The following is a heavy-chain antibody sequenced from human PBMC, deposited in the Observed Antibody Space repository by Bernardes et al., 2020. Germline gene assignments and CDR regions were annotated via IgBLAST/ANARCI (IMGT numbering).Heavy chain of an antibody. CDR1: GFTFSSYW. V-gene: IGHV3-23*01. CDR2: ISATGGST. Sequence: GGSLRLSCAASGFTFSSYWMTWVRQAPGKGLEWVSLISATGGSTYYADSVKGRFTISRDNSKDTLYLQIHSLRAEDTAIYYCVKKTEPVAGQNCFDPWGQGTLVTVSS. J-gene: IGHJ5*02. CDR3: VKKTEPVAGQNCFDP. D-gene: IGHD6-19*01.